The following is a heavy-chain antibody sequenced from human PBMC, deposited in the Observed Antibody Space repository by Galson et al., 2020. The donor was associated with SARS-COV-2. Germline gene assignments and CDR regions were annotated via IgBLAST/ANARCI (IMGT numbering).Heavy chain of an antibody. D-gene: IGHD1-26*01. CDR2: ISAYNGNT. CDR3: ARCGNSGSYYPLYYYYYGMDV. CDR1: GYTFTSYG. Sequence: ASVKVSCKASGYTFTSYGISWVRQAPGQGLEWMGWISAYNGNTNYAQKLQGRVTMTTDTSTSTAYMELRSLRSDDTAVYYCARCGNSGSYYPLYYYYYGMDVWGQGTTVTVSS. V-gene: IGHV1-18*01. J-gene: IGHJ6*02.